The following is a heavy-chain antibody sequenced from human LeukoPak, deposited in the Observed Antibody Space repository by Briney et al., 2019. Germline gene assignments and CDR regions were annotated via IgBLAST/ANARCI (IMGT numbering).Heavy chain of an antibody. V-gene: IGHV1-2*02. CDR1: GYTFTGHY. J-gene: IGHJ5*02. Sequence: GASVKVSCKASGYTFTGHYMHWVRQAPGQGLEWMGWINPNSGGSHYAQKFQGRVALTRDTSISTAYMELSRLRSDDTAMYYCARDQVPITAALTNWFDPWGQGTLVTVFS. CDR2: INPNSGGS. CDR3: ARDQVPITAALTNWFDP. D-gene: IGHD6-13*01.